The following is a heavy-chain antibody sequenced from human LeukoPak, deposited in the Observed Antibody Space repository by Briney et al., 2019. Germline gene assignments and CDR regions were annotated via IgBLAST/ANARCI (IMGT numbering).Heavy chain of an antibody. D-gene: IGHD6-13*01. CDR3: ATSSSWANDAFDI. CDR2: INWNGGST. CDR1: GFTFSSYE. V-gene: IGHV3-20*04. J-gene: IGHJ3*02. Sequence: GGSLRLSCAASGFTFSSYEMKWVRQAPGKGLEWVSGINWNGGSTGYADSVKGRFTISRDNAKNSLYLQMNSLRAEDTAFYYCATSSSWANDAFDIWGQGTMVTVSS.